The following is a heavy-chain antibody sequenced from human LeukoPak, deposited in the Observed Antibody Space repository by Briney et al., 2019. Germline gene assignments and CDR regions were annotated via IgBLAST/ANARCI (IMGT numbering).Heavy chain of an antibody. D-gene: IGHD3-22*01. CDR2: IYYSGST. CDR1: GGSISSSSYY. Sequence: SETLSLTCTVSGGSISSSSYYWGWIRQPPGKGLEWIGSIYYSGSTYYNPSLKSRVTISVDTSKNQFSLKLSSVTAADTAVYYCARVSSGYYDSSGYYFPDIWGQGTMVTVSS. CDR3: ARVSSGYYDSSGYYFPDI. V-gene: IGHV4-39*01. J-gene: IGHJ3*02.